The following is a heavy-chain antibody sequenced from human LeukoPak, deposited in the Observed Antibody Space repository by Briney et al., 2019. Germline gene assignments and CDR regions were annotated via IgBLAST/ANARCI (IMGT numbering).Heavy chain of an antibody. D-gene: IGHD3-3*01. J-gene: IGHJ6*03. CDR3: AREGWVTIFGVVIPYYYYYMDV. CDR1: GFTFSSYS. Sequence: PGGSLRLSCAASGFTFSSYSMNWVRQAPGKGLEWVSSISSSSSYIYYADSVKGRFTISRDNAKNSLYLQMNSLRAEDTALYYCAREGWVTIFGVVIPYYYYYMDVWGKGTTVTVSS. CDR2: ISSSSSYI. V-gene: IGHV3-21*04.